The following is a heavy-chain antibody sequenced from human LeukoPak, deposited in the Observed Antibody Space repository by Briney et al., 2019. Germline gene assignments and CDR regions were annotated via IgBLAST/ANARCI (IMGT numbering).Heavy chain of an antibody. Sequence: ASVKVSCNASGYTFTGYYMHWVRQAPGQGLEWMGWINPNSGGTNYAQKFQGRVTMTRDTSISTAYMELSRLRSDDTAVYYCARERLKWLAYHPDYWGQGTLVTVSS. D-gene: IGHD6-19*01. CDR3: ARERLKWLAYHPDY. CDR1: GYTFTGYY. CDR2: INPNSGGT. J-gene: IGHJ4*02. V-gene: IGHV1-2*02.